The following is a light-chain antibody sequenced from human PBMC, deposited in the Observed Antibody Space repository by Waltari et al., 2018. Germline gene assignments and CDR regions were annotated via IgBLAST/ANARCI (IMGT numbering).Light chain of an antibody. J-gene: IGKJ1*01. CDR2: GAY. V-gene: IGKV3-20*01. CDR3: QHHLRLPTT. Sequence: LVLTQSPGTLSLSPGERATLSCRASQSGGTYLAWYQQKPGQAPRLLIYGAYSRAAGIPDRVSGSGYGTDFSLTISRLEPEDFAVYFCQHHLRLPTTFGQGTKVEIK. CDR1: QSGGTY.